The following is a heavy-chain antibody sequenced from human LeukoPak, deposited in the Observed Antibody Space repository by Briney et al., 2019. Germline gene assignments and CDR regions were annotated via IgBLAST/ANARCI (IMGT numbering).Heavy chain of an antibody. CDR2: ISGSGGST. D-gene: IGHD6-19*01. V-gene: IGHV3-23*01. J-gene: IGHJ4*02. Sequence: GGSLRLSCAASGFTFSSYGMHWVRQAPGKGLEWVSAISGSGGSTYYADSVKGRFTISRDNSKNTLYLQMNSLRAEDTAVYYCAKEITPGIAVAGPWYWGQGTLVTVSS. CDR1: GFTFSSYG. CDR3: AKEITPGIAVAGPWY.